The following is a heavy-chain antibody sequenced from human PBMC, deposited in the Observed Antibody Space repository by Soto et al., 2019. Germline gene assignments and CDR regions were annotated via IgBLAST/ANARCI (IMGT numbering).Heavy chain of an antibody. J-gene: IGHJ4*02. D-gene: IGHD3-10*01. Sequence: GASVKVSCKASGGTFSSYAISWVRQAPGQGLEWMGGIIPIFGTANYAQKFQGRVTITADKSTSTAYMELSSLRSEDTAVYYCARDYGDGSGSYYARFDYWGQGTLVTAPQ. V-gene: IGHV1-69*06. CDR3: ARDYGDGSGSYYARFDY. CDR1: GGTFSSYA. CDR2: IIPIFGTA.